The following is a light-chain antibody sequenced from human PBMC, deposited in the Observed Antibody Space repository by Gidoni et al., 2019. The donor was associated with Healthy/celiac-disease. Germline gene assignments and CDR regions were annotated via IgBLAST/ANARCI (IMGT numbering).Light chain of an antibody. V-gene: IGLV2-14*01. CDR2: EVS. CDR3: SSYTSSSTPVV. Sequence: SALNQPASVSRSPGQSITISFTGTSSDVGGHNYVSWYQQHPGKAPKLMIFEVSTRPSGVSNRFSGSKSGNTASLTISGLQAEDEADYYCSSYTSSSTPVVFGGGTKLTVL. CDR1: SSDVGGHNY. J-gene: IGLJ2*01.